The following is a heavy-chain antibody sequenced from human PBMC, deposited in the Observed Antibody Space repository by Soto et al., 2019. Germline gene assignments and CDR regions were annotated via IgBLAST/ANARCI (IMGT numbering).Heavy chain of an antibody. J-gene: IGHJ6*02. V-gene: IGHV3-33*01. CDR3: ARGTRVRPYYYYGMDV. Sequence: QVQLVESGGGVVQPGRSLRLSCAASGFTFSSYGMHWVRQAPGKGLEWVAVIWYDGSNKYYADSVKGRFTISRDNSKNTLYLQMNSLRAEDTAVYYCARGTRVRPYYYYGMDVWGQGTTVTVSS. CDR1: GFTFSSYG. CDR2: IWYDGSNK.